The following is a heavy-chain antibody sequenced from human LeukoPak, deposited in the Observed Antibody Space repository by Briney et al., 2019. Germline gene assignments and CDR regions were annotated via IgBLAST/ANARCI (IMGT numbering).Heavy chain of an antibody. Sequence: SETLSLTCTVSGGSISSYYWSWIRQPPGKGLEWIGYIYYSGSTNYNPSLKSRVTISVDTSKNQFSLKLSSVTAADAAVYYCARHPGTHDYYFDYWGQGTLVTVSP. V-gene: IGHV4-59*08. J-gene: IGHJ4*02. CDR2: IYYSGST. CDR3: ARHPGTHDYYFDY. D-gene: IGHD1-1*01. CDR1: GGSISSYY.